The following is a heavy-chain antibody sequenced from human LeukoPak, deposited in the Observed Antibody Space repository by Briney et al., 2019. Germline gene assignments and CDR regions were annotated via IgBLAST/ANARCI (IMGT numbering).Heavy chain of an antibody. CDR1: GGSISSGYY. J-gene: IGHJ5*02. CDR3: ARDLTYCQFDP. Sequence: PSQTLSLTCAVAGGSISSGYYWGWIRQPPGKGLEWIGSIDHTWSTYYNTSLKSRVTISVDTSKNQVSLKLRSVTAADTAVYYCARDLTYCQFDPWGQGTLVIVSS. CDR2: IDHTWST. D-gene: IGHD2-21*01. V-gene: IGHV4-38-2*02.